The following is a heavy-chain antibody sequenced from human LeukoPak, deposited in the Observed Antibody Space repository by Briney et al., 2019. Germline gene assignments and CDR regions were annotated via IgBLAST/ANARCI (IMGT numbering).Heavy chain of an antibody. CDR1: GGSISSSNW. CDR2: IYHSGST. D-gene: IGHD2-15*01. V-gene: IGHV4-4*02. Sequence: SETLSLTCAVSGGSISSSNWWSWVRQPPGKGLEWIGEIYHSGSTNYNPSLKSRVTISVDKSKNQFSLKLSSVTAADTAVYYCARDPGYCSGGSCYEAYYFDYWGQGTLVTVSS. CDR3: ARDPGYCSGGSCYEAYYFDY. J-gene: IGHJ4*02.